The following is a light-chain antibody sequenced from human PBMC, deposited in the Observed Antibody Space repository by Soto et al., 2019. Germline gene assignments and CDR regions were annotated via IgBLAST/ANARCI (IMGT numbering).Light chain of an antibody. CDR3: QQYHNWPVT. CDR1: QSVSSSY. J-gene: IGKJ3*01. Sequence: EIVLTQSPGTLSLSPGERATLSCRASQSVSSSYLAWYQQKPGQAPRPLIYGASSRAIGIPDRFSGSGSGTDFTLTISSLQSEDFVFYYCQQYHNWPVTFGPGTKVDFK. CDR2: GAS. V-gene: IGKV3-20*01.